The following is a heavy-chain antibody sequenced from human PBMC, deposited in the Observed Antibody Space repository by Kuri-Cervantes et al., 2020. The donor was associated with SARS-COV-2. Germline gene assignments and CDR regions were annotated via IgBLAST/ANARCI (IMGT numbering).Heavy chain of an antibody. J-gene: IGHJ4*02. CDR2: ISSSSSCI. V-gene: IGHV3-21*01. CDR1: GFTFSSYS. CDR3: ARVTTVTEGY. Sequence: GGSLRLSCAASGFTFSSYSMNWVRQAPGKGLEWVSSISSSSSCIYYADSVKGRFTISRDNAKNSLYLQMNSLRAEDTAVYYCARVTTVTEGYWGQGTLVTVSS. D-gene: IGHD4-11*01.